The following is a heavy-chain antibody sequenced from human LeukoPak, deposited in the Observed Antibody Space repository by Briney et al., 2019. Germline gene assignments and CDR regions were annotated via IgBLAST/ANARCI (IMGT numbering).Heavy chain of an antibody. CDR2: IYYSGST. CDR1: GGSISSGGYY. CDR3: ARGVVVPAGEGNFDY. V-gene: IGHV4-31*03. Sequence: SQTLSLTCTVSGGSISSGGYYWSWIRQHPGKGLEWIGYIYYSGSTYYNPSLKSRVTISVDTSKNQFSLKLSSVTAADTAVYYCARGVVVPAGEGNFDYWGQGTLVTVSS. D-gene: IGHD2-2*01. J-gene: IGHJ4*02.